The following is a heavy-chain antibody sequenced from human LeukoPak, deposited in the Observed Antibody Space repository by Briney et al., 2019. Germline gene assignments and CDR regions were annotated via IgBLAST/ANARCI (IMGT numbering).Heavy chain of an antibody. CDR2: INAGNGNT. D-gene: IGHD3-10*01. CDR3: ARDRIIMVRGIEY. V-gene: IGHV1-3*01. CDR1: GYTFTSYA. J-gene: IGHJ4*02. Sequence: GASVKVSCKASGYTFTSYAMHWVRQAPGQRLEWMGWINAGNGNTKYSQKSQGRVTITRDTSASTAYMELSSLRSEDTAVYYCARDRIIMVRGIEYWGQGTLVTVSS.